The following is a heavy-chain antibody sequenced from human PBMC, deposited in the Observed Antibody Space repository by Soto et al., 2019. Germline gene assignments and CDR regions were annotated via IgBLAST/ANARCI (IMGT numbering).Heavy chain of an antibody. Sequence: ASVKVSCKASGYTFTNYGVSWVRQSPGQGLEWVGWINTYNGNTKNSQRLQGRVTLTTDTSTSTAYMDLTSLTSDDTAVYYCARDPGGAYFDHWAQGTLVIFSS. V-gene: IGHV1-18*01. CDR2: INTYNGNT. CDR1: GYTFTNYG. CDR3: ARDPGGAYFDH. J-gene: IGHJ4*02. D-gene: IGHD3-16*01.